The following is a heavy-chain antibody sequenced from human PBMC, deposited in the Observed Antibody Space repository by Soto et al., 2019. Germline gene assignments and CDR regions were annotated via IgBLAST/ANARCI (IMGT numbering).Heavy chain of an antibody. V-gene: IGHV4-59*08. CDR2: IYYSGST. Sequence: SETLSLTCSVSGGSISSYYWSCIQQPPGKGLEWIGYIYYSGSTNYNPSLKSRVTISVDTSKNQFSLKLSSVTAADTAVYYCARRDFTYYDYIWGSYRYRSDAFDIWGQGTMVTVSS. CDR3: ARRDFTYYDYIWGSYRYRSDAFDI. J-gene: IGHJ3*02. CDR1: GGSISSYY. D-gene: IGHD3-16*02.